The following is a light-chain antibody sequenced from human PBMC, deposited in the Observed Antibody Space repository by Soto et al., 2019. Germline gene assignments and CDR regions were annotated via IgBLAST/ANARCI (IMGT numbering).Light chain of an antibody. Sequence: QSVLTQXPSVSGAPGQRVTISCTGSXXXXXAGYDVXXXXXXXXXXXXLVIYGTTNRPSGVPDRFSGSKSGTSASLAITGLQAEDEADYYCQSYDGTLSGSYVFGIGTKVTVL. J-gene: IGLJ1*01. CDR1: XXXXXAGYD. CDR2: GTT. V-gene: IGLV1-40*01. CDR3: QSYDGTLSGSYV.